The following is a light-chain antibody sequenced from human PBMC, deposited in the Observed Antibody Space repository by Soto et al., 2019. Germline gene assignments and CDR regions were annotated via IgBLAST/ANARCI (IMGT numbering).Light chain of an antibody. V-gene: IGKV3-20*01. CDR3: QQYTGPPTT. CDR2: GAS. J-gene: IGKJ5*01. CDR1: QSVSSSY. Sequence: EIVLTQSPGTLSLSPGERANLSCRASQSVSSSYLAWYQQKPGQAPRLLIYGASSRATGIPDRFSGSGSGTDLTLTISRLEPEDSAVYFCQQYTGPPTTFGQGTRLEI.